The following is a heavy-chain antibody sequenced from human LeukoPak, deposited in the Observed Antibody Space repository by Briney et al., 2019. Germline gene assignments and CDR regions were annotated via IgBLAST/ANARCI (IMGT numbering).Heavy chain of an antibody. Sequence: SQTLSLTCTVSGNSISSGDNYWSWIRQPAGKGLEWIGRIYTSGSTNYNPSLKSRVTISGDTSKNQFSLRLSSVTAADTAVYYCSIHTQKTVWGPLNWFDPWGQGTLVTVSS. CDR2: IYTSGST. J-gene: IGHJ5*02. D-gene: IGHD7-27*01. V-gene: IGHV4-61*02. CDR1: GNSISSGDNY. CDR3: SIHTQKTVWGPLNWFDP.